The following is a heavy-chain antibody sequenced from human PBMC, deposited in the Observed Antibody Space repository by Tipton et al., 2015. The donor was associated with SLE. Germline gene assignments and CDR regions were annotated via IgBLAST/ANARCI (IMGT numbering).Heavy chain of an antibody. Sequence: TLSLTCAVSGGSISSSNWWSWVRQPPGKGLEWIGEIYHSGSTNYNPSLKSRVTISVDKSKNQFSLKLSSVTAADTAVYYCARRYGSGTYPWFYFDYWGQGTLVTVSS. CDR1: GGSISSSNW. V-gene: IGHV4-4*02. CDR3: ARRYGSGTYPWFYFDY. J-gene: IGHJ4*02. CDR2: IYHSGST. D-gene: IGHD3-10*01.